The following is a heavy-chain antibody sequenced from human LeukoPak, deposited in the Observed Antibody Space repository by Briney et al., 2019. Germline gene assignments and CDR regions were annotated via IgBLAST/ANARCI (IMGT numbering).Heavy chain of an antibody. CDR2: IKQDGSEK. J-gene: IGHJ4*02. D-gene: IGHD2-15*01. CDR1: GFTFSGYW. Sequence: GGSLRLSCAASGFTFSGYWMSWVRQAPGKGLEWVATIKQDGSEKTYVDSVEGRFTSSRDNAKSSLFLQMDSLRAEDAAVYYCARFGMDAAIDYWGQGTLVTVSS. V-gene: IGHV3-7*01. CDR3: ARFGMDAAIDY.